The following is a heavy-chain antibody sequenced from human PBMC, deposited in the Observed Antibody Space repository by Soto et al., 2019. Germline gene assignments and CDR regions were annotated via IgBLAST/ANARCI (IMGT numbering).Heavy chain of an antibody. D-gene: IGHD3-3*01. J-gene: IGHJ4*02. CDR3: AHRILRTVFGLVTTTAIYFDF. CDR1: GFSLTTSGVG. Sequence: QITLNESGPTVVKPAETLTLTCTFSGFSLTTSGVGVGWIRQSPGKAPEWLALNYWDDDKRYSASLKSRVTITEDTSKNQVVLTMASVDPADTATYYCAHRILRTVFGLVTTTAIYFDFWGQGTPVVVSS. CDR2: NYWDDDK. V-gene: IGHV2-5*02.